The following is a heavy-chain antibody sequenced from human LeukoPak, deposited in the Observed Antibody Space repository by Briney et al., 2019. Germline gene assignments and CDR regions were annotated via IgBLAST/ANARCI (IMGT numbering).Heavy chain of an antibody. J-gene: IGHJ4*02. CDR3: ARVYCSGGSCYGEVFDY. D-gene: IGHD2-15*01. Sequence: GASVKVSCKASGYTFTGYYMHWVRQAPGQGLEWMGWINPNSGGTNYAQKFQGRVTMTRDTSISTAYMELSRLRSDDTAVYYCARVYCSGGSCYGEVFDYWGQGTLVTVSS. V-gene: IGHV1-2*02. CDR1: GYTFTGYY. CDR2: INPNSGGT.